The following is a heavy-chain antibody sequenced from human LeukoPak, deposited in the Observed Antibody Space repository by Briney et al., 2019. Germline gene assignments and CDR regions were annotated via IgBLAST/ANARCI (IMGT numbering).Heavy chain of an antibody. Sequence: SETLSLTCGVYGGSLSGYFWSWVRQPPGKALEWIGNIFYSGSTYYSPSLKSRVTISLDTSRNQFSLKLNSVTAADTAVYYCAKSNGYGLIDIWGQGTMVTVSS. V-gene: IGHV4-34*12. CDR2: IFYSGST. J-gene: IGHJ3*02. CDR3: AKSNGYGLIDI. D-gene: IGHD3-22*01. CDR1: GGSLSGYF.